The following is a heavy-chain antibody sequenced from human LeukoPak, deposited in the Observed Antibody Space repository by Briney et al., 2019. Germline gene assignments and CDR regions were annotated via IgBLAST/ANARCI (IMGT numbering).Heavy chain of an antibody. V-gene: IGHV1-46*02. J-gene: IGHJ4*02. CDR1: GYTSNTYY. CDR2: INSSDGWT. Sequence: ASVQVSSKACGYTSNTYYIHWVRQAPGRGLEWLAMINSSDGWTNYEKKFKGRVAVTGDTSTSTVYMQLSRLRSDDTAVYYCARDDTKADGIGSEYWGQGTLVTVSP. D-gene: IGHD6-13*01. CDR3: ARDDTKADGIGSEY.